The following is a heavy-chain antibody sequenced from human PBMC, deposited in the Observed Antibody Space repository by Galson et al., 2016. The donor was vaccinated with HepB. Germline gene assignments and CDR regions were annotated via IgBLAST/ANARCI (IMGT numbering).Heavy chain of an antibody. CDR3: TRDRGQYYAL. J-gene: IGHJ4*02. CDR2: FITVLGTT. D-gene: IGHD2-2*01. Sequence: SVKVSCKAPAGSFSSYIFSWVRQAPGQGLEWMEEFITVLGTTNYAQIFQDRVTITADKSTSKIYMDLTSLTSEDTAVYFCTRDRGQYYALWGQGTLVTVSS. V-gene: IGHV1-69*06. CDR1: AGSFSSYI.